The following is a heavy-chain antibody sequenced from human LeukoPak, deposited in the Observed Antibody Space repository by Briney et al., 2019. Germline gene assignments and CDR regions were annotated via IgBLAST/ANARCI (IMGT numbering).Heavy chain of an antibody. J-gene: IGHJ3*02. CDR1: GDSISVYY. CDR3: ARPYSSSSDAFDI. CDR2: IYTSGSA. Sequence: SETLSLTCTVSGDSISVYYWTWIRQPAGKGLEWIGRIYTSGSANYNPSLKSRVTMSVDTSKNQFSLKLSSVTAADTAVYYCARPYSSSSDAFDIWGQGTMVTVSS. D-gene: IGHD6-13*01. V-gene: IGHV4-4*07.